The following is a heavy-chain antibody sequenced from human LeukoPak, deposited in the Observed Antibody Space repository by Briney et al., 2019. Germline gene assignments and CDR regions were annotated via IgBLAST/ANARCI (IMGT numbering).Heavy chain of an antibody. Sequence: SETLSLTCTVSGGSISSGGYYWSWIRQPAGKGLEWIGRIYTSGSTNYNPSLKSRVTMSVDTSKNQFSLKLSSVTAADTAVYYCARGADIVVVPAATTTYYYYYYMDVWGKGTTVTVSS. D-gene: IGHD2-2*01. CDR2: IYTSGST. V-gene: IGHV4-61*02. CDR3: ARGADIVVVPAATTTYYYYYYMDV. CDR1: GGSISSGGYY. J-gene: IGHJ6*03.